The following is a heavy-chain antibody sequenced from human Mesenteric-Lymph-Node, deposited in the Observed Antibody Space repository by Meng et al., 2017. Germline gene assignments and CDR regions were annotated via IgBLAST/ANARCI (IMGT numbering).Heavy chain of an antibody. Sequence: GESLKISCAASGFSFSSYWMHWVRQAPGKGLVWVSRINSDGSSSNYADSVKGRFIISRDNAKNTLYVQMRSLRVEDTALYYCAGWGEYCSGGSCYSKNYWGQGTLVTVSS. D-gene: IGHD2-15*01. CDR1: GFSFSSYW. CDR3: AGWGEYCSGGSCYSKNY. J-gene: IGHJ4*02. V-gene: IGHV3-74*01. CDR2: INSDGSSS.